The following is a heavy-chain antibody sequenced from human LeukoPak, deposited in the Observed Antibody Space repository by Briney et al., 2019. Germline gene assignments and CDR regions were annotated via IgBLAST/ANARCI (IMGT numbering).Heavy chain of an antibody. Sequence: GASVTVSLMACAYTFPKYAISWLRQAPGQGLEGVGLISVSNGNTNYAQKLQGRVTMTTDTSTKTVYMELRSLRFDDTAMYYCARDLAGIVGATAWFDPLAREPWSPSPQ. CDR3: ARDLAGIVGATAWFDP. CDR2: ISVSNGNT. D-gene: IGHD1-26*01. J-gene: IGHJ5*02. CDR1: AYTFPKYA. V-gene: IGHV1-18*01.